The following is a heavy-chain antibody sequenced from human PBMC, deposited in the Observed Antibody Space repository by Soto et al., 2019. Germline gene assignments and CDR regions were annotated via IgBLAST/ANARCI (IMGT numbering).Heavy chain of an antibody. CDR2: IYYSGST. Sequence: NPSETLSLTCSVSGGSISSGDFYWSWIRQPPGKGLEWIGYIYYSGSTYYNPSLRSRVAISLDTSNNQFSLKLSSVTAADTAVYYCARVGAIVGANSGDYWGQGTLVTVSS. J-gene: IGHJ4*02. V-gene: IGHV4-30-4*01. CDR1: GGSISSGDFY. D-gene: IGHD1-26*01. CDR3: ARVGAIVGANSGDY.